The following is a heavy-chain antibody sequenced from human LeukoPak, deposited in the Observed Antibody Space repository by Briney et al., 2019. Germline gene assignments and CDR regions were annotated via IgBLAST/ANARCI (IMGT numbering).Heavy chain of an antibody. CDR1: GFEFSRSW. Sequence: GGSLRLSCATSGFEFSRSWMHWVRQAPGKGLVWVSHINTDGSTTNYADSLKGRFTISRDNSKNTLHLQMNNLRAEDTAVYYCAREVSGRDDYWGQGTLVTVSS. CDR3: AREVSGRDDY. V-gene: IGHV3-74*01. J-gene: IGHJ4*02. CDR2: INTDGSTT. D-gene: IGHD3-10*01.